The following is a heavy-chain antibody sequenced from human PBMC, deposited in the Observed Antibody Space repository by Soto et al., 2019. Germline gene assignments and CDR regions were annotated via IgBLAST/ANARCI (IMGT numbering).Heavy chain of an antibody. Sequence: SETLSLTXTVSGGSISSYYLSWIRQPAGKGLEWIGRIYTSGSTNYNPSLKSRVTMSVDTSKNQFSLKLSSVTAADTAVYYCARDLLEGAAGNNWFDPWGQGTLVTVSS. CDR3: ARDLLEGAAGNNWFDP. CDR1: GGSISSYY. V-gene: IGHV4-4*07. CDR2: IYTSGST. J-gene: IGHJ5*02. D-gene: IGHD6-13*01.